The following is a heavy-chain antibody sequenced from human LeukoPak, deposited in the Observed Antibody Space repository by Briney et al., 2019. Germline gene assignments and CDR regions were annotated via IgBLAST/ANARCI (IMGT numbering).Heavy chain of an antibody. V-gene: IGHV3-11*04. D-gene: IGHD6-19*01. CDR1: GFTFSDYY. CDR2: ISSSGGTI. J-gene: IGHJ3*02. CDR3: AGYSSGWFGAFHI. Sequence: GGSLRLSCAASGFTFSDYYMNWIRQAPGKGLEWISYISSSGGTIYYADSVKARFTISRDNAKNSLYLQMNSLRAEDTAAYYCAGYSSGWFGAFHIWGQGTMVTVSS.